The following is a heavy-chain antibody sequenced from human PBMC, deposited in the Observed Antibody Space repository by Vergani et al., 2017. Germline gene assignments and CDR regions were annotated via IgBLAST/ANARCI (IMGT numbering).Heavy chain of an antibody. V-gene: IGHV4-61*01. Sequence: QVQLQESGPGLVKPSETLSLPCTVSGGSVSSGSYYWSWIRQPPGRGLDWIGYIYYSGSTNYTPSLKSRVTISVDTSKNQFSLKLSSVTAADTAVYYCARLFGRKGATRFFDYWGQGTLVTVSS. CDR2: IYYSGST. CDR3: ARLFGRKGATRFFDY. CDR1: GGSVSSGSYY. D-gene: IGHD1-26*01. J-gene: IGHJ4*02.